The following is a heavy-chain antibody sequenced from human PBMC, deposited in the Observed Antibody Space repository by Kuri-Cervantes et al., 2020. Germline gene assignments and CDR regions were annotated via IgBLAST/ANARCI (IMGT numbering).Heavy chain of an antibody. V-gene: IGHV3-33*01. CDR1: GFTFRNYG. D-gene: IGHD6-13*01. Sequence: GGSLRLSCAASGFTFRNYGMHWVRQAPGKGLEWLAVIWYDGSNKYYADSVKGRFTFSRDNAKNSLYLQMNSLRDEDTAVYYCARDHSSSWESPIFDYWGQGTLVTVSS. CDR2: IWYDGSNK. CDR3: ARDHSSSWESPIFDY. J-gene: IGHJ4*02.